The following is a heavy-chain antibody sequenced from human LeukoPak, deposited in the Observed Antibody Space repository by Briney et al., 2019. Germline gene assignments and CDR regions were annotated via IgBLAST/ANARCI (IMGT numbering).Heavy chain of an antibody. Sequence: PSETLSLTCTVSGGSISSYYWSWLRQPPGKGLEWIGYIYYSGSTNYNPSLTSRVTISVDTSKNQFSLKPSSVTAADTAVYYCARVKYYFDYWGQGTLVTVSS. J-gene: IGHJ4*02. CDR1: GGSISSYY. CDR3: ARVKYYFDY. V-gene: IGHV4-59*01. CDR2: IYYSGST.